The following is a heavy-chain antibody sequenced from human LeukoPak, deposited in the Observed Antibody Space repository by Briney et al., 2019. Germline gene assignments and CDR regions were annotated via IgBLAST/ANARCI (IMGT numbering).Heavy chain of an antibody. V-gene: IGHV1-69*06. D-gene: IGHD1-26*01. Sequence: ASVKVSCKASGGTFSSYAISWVRQAPGQGLEWMRGIIPIFGTANYAQKFQGRVTITADKSTSTAYMELSSLRSEDTAVYYCARDVGATDAFDIWGQGTMVTVSS. CDR3: ARDVGATDAFDI. J-gene: IGHJ3*02. CDR2: IIPIFGTA. CDR1: GGTFSSYA.